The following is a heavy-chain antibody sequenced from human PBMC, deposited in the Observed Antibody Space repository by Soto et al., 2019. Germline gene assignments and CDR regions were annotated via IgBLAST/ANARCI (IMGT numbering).Heavy chain of an antibody. J-gene: IGHJ4*02. V-gene: IGHV1-46*03. CDR3: ATWYYYDSSGYQREFDY. Sequence: ASVKVSCKASGYTFTSYYMQWVRQAPGQGLEWMGIINPSGGSTSYAQKFQGRVTMTRDTSTSTVYMELSSLRSEDTAVYYCATWYYYDSSGYQREFDYWGQGTLVTVSS. CDR1: GYTFTSYY. CDR2: INPSGGST. D-gene: IGHD3-22*01.